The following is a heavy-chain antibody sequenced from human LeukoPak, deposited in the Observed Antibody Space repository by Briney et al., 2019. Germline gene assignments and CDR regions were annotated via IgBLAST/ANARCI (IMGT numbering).Heavy chain of an antibody. J-gene: IGHJ4*02. CDR3: AKDSQSLYDSSGYPDY. CDR1: GFTFDDYA. CDR2: ISWNSGSI. V-gene: IGHV3-9*01. Sequence: PGRSLRLSCAASGFTFDDYAMHWVRHAPGKGLEWVSGISWNSGSIGYADSVKGRFTISRDNAKNSLYLQMNSLRAEDTALYYCAKDSQSLYDSSGYPDYWGQGTLVTVSS. D-gene: IGHD3-22*01.